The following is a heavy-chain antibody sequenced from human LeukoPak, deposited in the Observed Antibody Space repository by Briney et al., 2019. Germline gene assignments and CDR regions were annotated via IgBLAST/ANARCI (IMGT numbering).Heavy chain of an antibody. J-gene: IGHJ5*02. CDR3: AKEYSSSWTPEWFDP. CDR1: GFTFSSYG. D-gene: IGHD6-13*01. V-gene: IGHV3-30*18. Sequence: GGSLRLSCAASGFTFSSYGMHWVRQAPGKGLEWVAVISYDGSNKYYADSVKGRFTISRDNSKNTLYLQMNSPRAEDTAVYYCAKEYSSSWTPEWFDPWGQGTLVTVSS. CDR2: ISYDGSNK.